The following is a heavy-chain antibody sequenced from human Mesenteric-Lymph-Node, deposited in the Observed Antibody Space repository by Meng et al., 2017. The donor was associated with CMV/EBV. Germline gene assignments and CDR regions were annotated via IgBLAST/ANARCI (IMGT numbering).Heavy chain of an antibody. Sequence: ASVKVSCKASGDTFTGYYVHWVRQAPGQGLEWMGIINPSGGTTTYAQKFQGRVTMTRDTSTSTIYMELSNLRSEDTAVYYCARVKTYYDILTGYRTAEYFQHWGQGTLVTVSS. CDR1: GDTFTGYY. J-gene: IGHJ1*01. CDR3: ARVKTYYDILTGYRTAEYFQH. CDR2: INPSGGTT. D-gene: IGHD3-9*01. V-gene: IGHV1-46*01.